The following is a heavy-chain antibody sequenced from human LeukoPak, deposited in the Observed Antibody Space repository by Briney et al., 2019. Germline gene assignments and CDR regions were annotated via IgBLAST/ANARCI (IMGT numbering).Heavy chain of an antibody. V-gene: IGHV3-23*01. CDR3: ASEHSGNYXRPFDY. CDR2: ISPSGDIT. J-gene: IGHJ4*02. Sequence: GRSLRLSCAASGFIFSSHGMNWVRQAPGKGLEWVSGISPSGDITYYADSVKGRFTISRDNAKNSLYLQMNSLRAEDTAVYYCASEHSGNYXRPFDYXXXGTLVTV. CDR1: GFIFSSHG. D-gene: IGHD4-23*01.